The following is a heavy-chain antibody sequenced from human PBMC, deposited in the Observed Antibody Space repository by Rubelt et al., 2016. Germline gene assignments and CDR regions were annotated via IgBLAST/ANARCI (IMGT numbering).Heavy chain of an antibody. V-gene: IGHV4-34*01. CDR1: GGSFSGYY. J-gene: IGHJ4*02. D-gene: IGHD3-22*01. CDR2: IYYSGST. CDR3: ARHGHPEGYYDSSGYYNYFDY. Sequence: QVQLQQWGAGLLKPSETLSLTCAVYGGSFSGYYWSWIRQPPGKGLEWIGSIYYSGSTYYNPSLKSRVTISVATSNNTSSLKLSSVTAADTAVYYWARHGHPEGYYDSSGYYNYFDYWGQGTLVTVSS.